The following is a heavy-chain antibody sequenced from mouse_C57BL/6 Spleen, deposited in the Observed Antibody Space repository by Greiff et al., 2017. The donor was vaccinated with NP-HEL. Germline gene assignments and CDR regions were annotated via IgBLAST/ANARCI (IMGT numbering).Heavy chain of an antibody. CDR2: INYDGSST. J-gene: IGHJ4*01. Sequence: EVKLMESEGGLVQPGSSMKLSCTASGFTFSDYYMAWVRQVPEKGLEWVANINYDGSSTYYQDSLKSRFIFSRDNAKNILYLQMSRLKSEDTATYYCARRGLRYYAMDYWGQGTSVTVSS. CDR3: ARRGLRYYAMDY. CDR1: GFTFSDYY. D-gene: IGHD2-2*01. V-gene: IGHV5-16*02.